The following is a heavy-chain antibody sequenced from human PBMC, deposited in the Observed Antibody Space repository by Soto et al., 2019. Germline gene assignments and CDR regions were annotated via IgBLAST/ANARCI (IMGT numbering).Heavy chain of an antibody. D-gene: IGHD3-3*01. CDR3: AKPPYYDFWSGYYDYAYYYYYMDV. CDR2: ISGSGGST. J-gene: IGHJ6*03. Sequence: GGSLSLSCAASGFTFSSYAMSWVRQAPRKGLEWVSAISGSGGSTYYADSVKGRFTISRDNSKNTLYLQMNSLRAEDKAVYYCAKPPYYDFWSGYYDYAYYYYYMDVWGKGTTVTVSS. V-gene: IGHV3-23*01. CDR1: GFTFSSYA.